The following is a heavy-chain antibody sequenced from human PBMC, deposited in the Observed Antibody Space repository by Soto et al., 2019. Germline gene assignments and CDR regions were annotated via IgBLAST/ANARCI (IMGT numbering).Heavy chain of an antibody. CDR1: GYSFTNND. D-gene: IGHD3-10*01. J-gene: IGHJ5*02. V-gene: IGHV1-8*01. Sequence: ASVKGSCKASGYSFTNNDVSWVRQATGQGLEWMGWMNPGSGDTGYAQKFQGRVTMTRDISIATAYMELSSLRSDDTATYYCARMHTRGSLNWFDPWGQGNLVTVSS. CDR2: MNPGSGDT. CDR3: ARMHTRGSLNWFDP.